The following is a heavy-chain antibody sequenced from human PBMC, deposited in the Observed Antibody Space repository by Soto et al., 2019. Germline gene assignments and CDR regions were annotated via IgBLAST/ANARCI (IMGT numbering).Heavy chain of an antibody. J-gene: IGHJ4*02. CDR1: GGTFSSYA. D-gene: IGHD2-21*02. Sequence: SVKVSCKASGGTFSSYAISWVRQAPGQGLEWMGGIIPIFGTANYAQKFQGRVTITADESTSTAYMELSSLRSEDTAVYYCARAAAYCGGDCPTGVGYWGQGTLVTVSS. CDR3: ARAAAYCGGDCPTGVGY. CDR2: IIPIFGTA. V-gene: IGHV1-69*13.